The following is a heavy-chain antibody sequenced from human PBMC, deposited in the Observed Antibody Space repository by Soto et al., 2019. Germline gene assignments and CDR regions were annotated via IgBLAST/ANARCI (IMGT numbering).Heavy chain of an antibody. D-gene: IGHD4-17*01. V-gene: IGHV4-34*01. CDR1: GGSFSGYY. Sequence: QVQLQQWGAGLLKPSETLSLTCAVYGGSFSGYYWSWIRQPPGKGLEWIGEINHSGSTNYNPSLKSRVTISVDTSKNQFSLKLSSVTAADTAVYYCAREMTTVTTKGWFDPWGQGTLVTVSS. CDR2: INHSGST. CDR3: AREMTTVTTKGWFDP. J-gene: IGHJ5*02.